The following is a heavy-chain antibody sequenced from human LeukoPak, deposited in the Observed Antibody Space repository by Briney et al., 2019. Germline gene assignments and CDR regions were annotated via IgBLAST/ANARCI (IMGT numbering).Heavy chain of an antibody. J-gene: IGHJ4*02. V-gene: IGHV4-39*01. CDR2: IYYSGTT. CDR1: GGSISGRGYY. CDR3: ATGPPLGPGF. D-gene: IGHD7-27*01. Sequence: SETLSLTCTVSGGSISGRGYYWAWIRQPPEKGLEWIGSIYYSGTTYFNPSLKSRITISIDTSKNQFSLKLTSVTAADTAVYYCATGPPLGPGFWGQGTPVTLSS.